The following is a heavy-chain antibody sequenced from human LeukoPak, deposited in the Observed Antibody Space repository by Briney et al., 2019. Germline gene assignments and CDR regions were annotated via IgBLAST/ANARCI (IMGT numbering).Heavy chain of an antibody. CDR2: ISYDGSNK. CDR3: ARDVDYYDSSGYLDY. J-gene: IGHJ4*02. D-gene: IGHD3-22*01. Sequence: PGGSLRLSCAASGFTFSSYAMHWVRQAPGKGLEWVAVISYDGSNKYYADSVKGRFTISRDNSKNTLYLQMNSLRAEDTAVYYCARDVDYYDSSGYLDYWGQGTLVTVSS. CDR1: GFTFSSYA. V-gene: IGHV3-30-3*01.